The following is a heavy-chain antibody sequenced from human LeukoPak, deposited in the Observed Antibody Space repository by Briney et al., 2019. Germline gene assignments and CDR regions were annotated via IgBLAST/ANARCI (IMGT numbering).Heavy chain of an antibody. V-gene: IGHV3-15*04. D-gene: IGHD3-9*01. CDR3: TTLSHDIHY. CDR2: MESNPAGGRV. CDR1: GSIFSNAW. Sequence: GGSLRLSCAASGSIFSNAWMTWVRQAPGKGLEWVGRMESNPAGGRVDYAAPLKGRFTISRDDSKNTLYLQVNILRTEDTAVYYCTTLSHDIHYWGQGTLVTVSS. J-gene: IGHJ4*02.